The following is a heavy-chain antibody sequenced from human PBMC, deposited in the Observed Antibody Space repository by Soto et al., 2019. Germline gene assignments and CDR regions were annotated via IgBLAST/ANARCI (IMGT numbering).Heavy chain of an antibody. J-gene: IGHJ6*02. V-gene: IGHV1-69*02. D-gene: IGHD3-22*01. CDR3: ATDTYYYDSSGYRNSYYYGMDV. CDR1: GGTFSSYT. CDR2: LIPILGIA. Sequence: QVQLVQSGAEVKKPGSSVKVSCKASGGTFSSYTISWVRQAPGQGLEWMGRLIPILGIANYAQKFQGRVTITADKSTSTAYMELSSLRSEDTSVYYCATDTYYYDSSGYRNSYYYGMDVWGQGTTVTVSS.